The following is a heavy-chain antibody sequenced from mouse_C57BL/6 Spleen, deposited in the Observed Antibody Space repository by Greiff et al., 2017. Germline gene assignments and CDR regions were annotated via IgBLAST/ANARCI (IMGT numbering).Heavy chain of an antibody. Sequence: EVQGVESGGGLVKPGGSLKLSCAASGFTFSSYAMSWVRQTPEKRLEWVATISDGGSYTYYPDNVKGRFTISRDNVKNNLYLQMSHLKSEDTAMYYCARDHGTTVVAHWYFDVWGTGTTVTVSS. CDR3: ARDHGTTVVAHWYFDV. J-gene: IGHJ1*03. CDR2: ISDGGSYT. CDR1: GFTFSSYA. V-gene: IGHV5-4*01. D-gene: IGHD1-1*01.